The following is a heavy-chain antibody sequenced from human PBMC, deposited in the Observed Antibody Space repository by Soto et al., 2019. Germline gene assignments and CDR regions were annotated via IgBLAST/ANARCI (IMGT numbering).Heavy chain of an antibody. Sequence: GGSLRLSCAASGFTFSSYDMHWVRQATGKGLEWVSAIGTAGDTYYPGSVKGRFTISRENAKNSLYLQMNSLRAEDTAVYYCARGLQLALSYYYYGMDVWGQGTTVTVSS. CDR3: ARGLQLALSYYYYGMDV. CDR1: GFTFSSYD. D-gene: IGHD6-13*01. V-gene: IGHV3-13*01. CDR2: IGTAGDT. J-gene: IGHJ6*02.